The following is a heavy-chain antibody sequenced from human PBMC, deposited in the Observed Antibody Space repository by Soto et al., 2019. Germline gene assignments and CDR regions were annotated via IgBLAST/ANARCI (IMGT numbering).Heavy chain of an antibody. D-gene: IGHD1-1*01. CDR1: GYSISSGPY. V-gene: IGHV4-38-2*01. Sequence: SETLSLTCAVSGYSISSGPYWGWIRQPPGKGLEWIGTIYRGGITYYDPSLKSRVTISIDTSKNHFSLRLSSVTATDTAVYFCAIGNPDWFDPWGQGTLVTVSS. CDR2: IYRGGIT. J-gene: IGHJ5*02. CDR3: AIGNPDWFDP.